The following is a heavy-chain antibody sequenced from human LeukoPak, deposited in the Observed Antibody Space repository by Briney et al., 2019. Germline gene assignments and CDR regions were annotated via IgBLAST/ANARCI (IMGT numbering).Heavy chain of an antibody. D-gene: IGHD3-22*01. V-gene: IGHV5-51*01. J-gene: IGHJ1*01. CDR2: IYPGDSDT. CDR3: ARPGSLNYYDSSGYRIGYFQH. Sequence: GESLRISCKGSGYSFTSYWIGWVRQMPGKGLEWVGIIYPGDSDTRYSPSFQGQVTISADKSISTAYLQWSSLKASDTAMYYCARPGSLNYYDSSGYRIGYFQHWGQGTLVTVSS. CDR1: GYSFTSYW.